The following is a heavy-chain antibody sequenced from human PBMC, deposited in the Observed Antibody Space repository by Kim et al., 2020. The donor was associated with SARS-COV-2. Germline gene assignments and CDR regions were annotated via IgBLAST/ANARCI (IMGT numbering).Heavy chain of an antibody. Sequence: KGRVTISVDTSKNQFSLKLSSVTAADTAVYYCARDSLGYCSSTSCQSAFDPWGQGTLVTVSS. V-gene: IGHV4-59*01. J-gene: IGHJ5*02. CDR3: ARDSLGYCSSTSCQSAFDP. D-gene: IGHD2-2*01.